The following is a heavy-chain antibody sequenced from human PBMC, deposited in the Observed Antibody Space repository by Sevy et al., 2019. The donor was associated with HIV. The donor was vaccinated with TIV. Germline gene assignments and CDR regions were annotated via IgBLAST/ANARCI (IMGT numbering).Heavy chain of an antibody. V-gene: IGHV3-48*03. Sequence: GGSLRLSCAASGFTFTNYVMNWVRQAPGKGLEWVSYISPSGSPIYYADSVKGRFTISRDNAKNSLYLQMNSLRADDTGLYYCARDLVASTLTMDVLGQGTTVTVSS. CDR3: ARDLVASTLTMDV. J-gene: IGHJ6*02. CDR2: ISPSGSPI. D-gene: IGHD2-15*01. CDR1: GFTFTNYV.